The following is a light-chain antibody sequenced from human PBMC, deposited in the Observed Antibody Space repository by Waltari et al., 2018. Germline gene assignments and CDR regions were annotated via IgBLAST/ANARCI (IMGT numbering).Light chain of an antibody. Sequence: QSALAQPASVSGSPGHSITLSCTGIRSDIGGYKYVSWYQQHPGKAPKLLIFDVNNRPSGVSNRFSASKSGNTASLTISDLQAEDEADYYCSSYTTSSTLELFGGGTRLTVL. CDR3: SSYTTSSTLEL. CDR1: RSDIGGYKY. V-gene: IGLV2-14*01. J-gene: IGLJ3*02. CDR2: DVN.